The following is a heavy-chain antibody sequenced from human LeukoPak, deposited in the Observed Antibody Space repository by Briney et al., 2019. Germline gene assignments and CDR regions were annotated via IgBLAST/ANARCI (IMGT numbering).Heavy chain of an antibody. CDR1: GFTFNTYW. CDR3: VRGMGV. CDR2: IKQDGSDK. V-gene: IGHV3-7*01. J-gene: IGHJ6*03. Sequence: GGSLRLSCAASGFTFNTYWMTWVRQAPGKGLEWVANIKQDGSDKRYVDSVKGRFTISRDNAKNSLYLQVNSLRAEDTAVYYCVRGMGVWGKGTTVTVSS.